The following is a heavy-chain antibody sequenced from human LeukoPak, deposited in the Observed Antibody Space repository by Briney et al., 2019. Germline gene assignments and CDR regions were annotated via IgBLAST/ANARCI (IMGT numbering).Heavy chain of an antibody. CDR3: AITSGSSFDF. Sequence: GRSLRLSCAASGFTFSSYAMHWVRQAPGKGREWVAIISHDGSNKYYADSVKGRFTITRDNSKNTLYLQMNSLRAEDTALYYCAITSGSSFDFWGQGTLVTVSS. V-gene: IGHV3-30-3*01. CDR1: GFTFSSYA. J-gene: IGHJ4*02. CDR2: ISHDGSNK. D-gene: IGHD1-26*01.